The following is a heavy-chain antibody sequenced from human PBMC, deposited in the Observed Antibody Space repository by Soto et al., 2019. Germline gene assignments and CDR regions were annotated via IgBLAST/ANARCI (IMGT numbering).Heavy chain of an antibody. V-gene: IGHV1-18*01. CDR1: GYTFTTYG. CDR2: ISGYNGHT. J-gene: IGHJ6*02. Sequence: ASVKVSCKASGYTFTTYGISWVRQAPGQGLEWMGWISGYNGHTKYAQKFQGRVTMTTDTSTSTVYMDLRSLRSDDTAVYYCAREGEMPYYYYGLDVWGHGPRSPSP. D-gene: IGHD3-16*01. CDR3: AREGEMPYYYYGLDV.